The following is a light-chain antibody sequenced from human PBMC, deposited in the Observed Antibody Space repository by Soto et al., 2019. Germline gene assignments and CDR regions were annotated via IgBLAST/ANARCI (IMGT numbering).Light chain of an antibody. CDR2: DAS. Sequence: EIVMAQSPATLSVSPGERATLSCRSSQSVSSDLGWYQQKPGQAPRLLIYDASTRATGVPARFSGSGSGTDFTLTISRLEPEDFAVYYCRQYGRSLGFAVGGGTKVDIK. CDR3: RQYGRSLGFA. V-gene: IGKV3-15*01. J-gene: IGKJ4*01. CDR1: QSVSSD.